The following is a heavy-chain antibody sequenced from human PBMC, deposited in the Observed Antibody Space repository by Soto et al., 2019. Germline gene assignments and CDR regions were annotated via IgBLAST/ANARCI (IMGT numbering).Heavy chain of an antibody. D-gene: IGHD1-26*01. Sequence: PGGSLRLSCAASGFTFDDYAMHWVRQAPGKGPEWVSGISWNSGSIRYTDSVKARFTISRDNAKNSLYLQMNSLRAEDTALYYCAKDVSGRGSFYYYFGMDVWGHGTTVTVSS. J-gene: IGHJ6*02. CDR1: GFTFDDYA. CDR2: ISWNSGSI. V-gene: IGHV3-9*01. CDR3: AKDVSGRGSFYYYFGMDV.